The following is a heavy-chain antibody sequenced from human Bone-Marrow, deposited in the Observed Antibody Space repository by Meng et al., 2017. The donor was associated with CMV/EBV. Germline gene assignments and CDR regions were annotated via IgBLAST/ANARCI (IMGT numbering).Heavy chain of an antibody. J-gene: IGHJ6*02. Sequence: ASVKVSCKASGNTFTTHYVHWVRQAPGQGLEWMGIINPSSGSTIHAQRFQGRVTMTRDTSTSTVYMELSSLRSEDTAVYYCASHSGYNDLYYYYGMDVWGQGTTVTVSS. CDR3: ASHSGYNDLYYYYGMDV. D-gene: IGHD3-22*01. CDR2: INPSSGST. CDR1: GNTFTTHY. V-gene: IGHV1-46*01.